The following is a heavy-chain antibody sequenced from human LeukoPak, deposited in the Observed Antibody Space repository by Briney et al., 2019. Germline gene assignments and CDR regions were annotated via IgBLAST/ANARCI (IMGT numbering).Heavy chain of an antibody. CDR1: GFTFSSYG. CDR2: ISYDGSNK. V-gene: IGHV3-30*18. Sequence: GGSLRLSCAASGFTFSSYGMHWVRQAPGKGLEWVAVISYDGSNKYYADSVKGRFTISRDNSKNTLYLQMNSLRAEDTAVYYCAKESGMYYYDSTASCGMDVWGQGTTVTVSS. D-gene: IGHD3-22*01. CDR3: AKESGMYYYDSTASCGMDV. J-gene: IGHJ6*02.